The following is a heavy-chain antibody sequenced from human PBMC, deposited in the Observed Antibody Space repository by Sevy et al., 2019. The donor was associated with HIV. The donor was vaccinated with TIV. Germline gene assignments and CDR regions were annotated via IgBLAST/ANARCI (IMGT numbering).Heavy chain of an antibody. CDR1: DGSFSGYY. J-gene: IGHJ5*02. CDR3: ARSPPVVVVPGAPSWFDP. D-gene: IGHD2-2*01. V-gene: IGHV4-34*01. CDR2: INESGIT. Sequence: SETLSLTCAVHDGSFSGYYWNWIRQLPGKGLEWIGEINESGITYYNPSPKSRVTISVDTSKKQFSLKLNSVTDADTAVYFCARSPPVVVVPGAPSWFDPWGQGTLVTVSS.